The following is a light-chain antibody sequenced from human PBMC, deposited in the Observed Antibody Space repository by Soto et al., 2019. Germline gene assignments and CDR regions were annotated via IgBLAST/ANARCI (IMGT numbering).Light chain of an antibody. CDR1: RTITKF. CDR3: HQSFGSPFT. V-gene: IGKV1-39*01. CDR2: SSS. J-gene: IGKJ5*01. Sequence: DIQMTQSPSSLSASVGDRVTITCRASRTITKFLNWYHQKPGKAPNLLIYSSSNLESGVPTRFSGTGSGTDFALTISSLQPEDFGTYYCHQSFGSPFTFGQGTRLEIK.